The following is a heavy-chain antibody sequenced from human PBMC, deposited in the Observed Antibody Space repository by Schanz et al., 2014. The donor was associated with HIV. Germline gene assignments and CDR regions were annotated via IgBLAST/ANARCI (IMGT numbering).Heavy chain of an antibody. V-gene: IGHV1-69*06. CDR3: ARAPYTSGWYGVDY. Sequence: QVQLVQSGAEVKKPGSSVKVSCKASGGTFINYAFSWVRQAPGQGLEWMAIINPLTAATSYAQRFQGRVTMTKDMSTATIYLELSSLRSDDTALFYCARAPYTSGWYGVDYWGQGTLVTVSS. D-gene: IGHD6-19*01. J-gene: IGHJ4*02. CDR1: GGTFINYA. CDR2: INPLTAAT.